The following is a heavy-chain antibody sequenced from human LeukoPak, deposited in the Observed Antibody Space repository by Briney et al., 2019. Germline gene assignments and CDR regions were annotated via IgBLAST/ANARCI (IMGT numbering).Heavy chain of an antibody. V-gene: IGHV4-39*02. D-gene: IGHD6-19*01. CDR1: GGSISSSSYY. J-gene: IGHJ5*02. CDR3: ARELAVAPNWFDP. CDR2: IYYSGST. Sequence: SETLSPTCTVSGGSISSSSYYWGWIRQPPGKGLEWIGSIYYSGSTYYNPSLKSRVTISVDTSKNQFSLKLSSVTAADTAVYYCARELAVAPNWFDPWGQGTLVTVSS.